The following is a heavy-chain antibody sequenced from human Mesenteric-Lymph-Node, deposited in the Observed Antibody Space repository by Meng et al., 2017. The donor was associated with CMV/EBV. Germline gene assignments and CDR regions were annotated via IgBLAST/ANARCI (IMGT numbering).Heavy chain of an antibody. V-gene: IGHV4-39*07. J-gene: IGHJ4*02. Sequence: SETLSLTCTVSGGSINTSSYYWGWIRQPPGKGLEWIGSISYSGNTYYSPSLKSRVITSVDTSKSQFSLKLSSVTAADTAVYYCARDQRAYDFWSGYYYWGQGTLVTVSS. CDR2: ISYSGNT. CDR1: GGSINTSSYY. CDR3: ARDQRAYDFWSGYYY. D-gene: IGHD3-3*01.